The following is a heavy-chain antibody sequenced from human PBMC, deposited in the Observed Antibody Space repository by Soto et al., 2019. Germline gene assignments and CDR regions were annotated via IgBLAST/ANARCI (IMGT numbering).Heavy chain of an antibody. CDR3: ARCHSSGCN. Sequence: QLQLQESGPGLVKPSETLSLTCTVSGGSISSSSYYWGWIRQPPGKGLEWIGSIYYSGSTYYNPSLKSRVTLSVDTSKNQFSLMLSSVTAADTAVYYCARCHSSGCNWGQGTLVTVSS. J-gene: IGHJ4*02. CDR1: GGSISSSSYY. V-gene: IGHV4-39*01. D-gene: IGHD6-19*01. CDR2: IYYSGST.